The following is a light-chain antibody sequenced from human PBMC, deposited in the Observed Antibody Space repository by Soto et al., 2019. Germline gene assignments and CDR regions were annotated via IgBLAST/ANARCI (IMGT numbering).Light chain of an antibody. CDR3: HHYDSYPRT. Sequence: DIQMTQSPSSLSASVGDRVTITCRASQTISRYLDWYQQKPGKAPKLLIYAASSLQRGVPSRFSGSGSGTDFTLTIRSLQPEDSATYYCHHYDSYPRTFGQGTKVDIK. CDR1: QTISRY. CDR2: AAS. J-gene: IGKJ1*01. V-gene: IGKV1-17*01.